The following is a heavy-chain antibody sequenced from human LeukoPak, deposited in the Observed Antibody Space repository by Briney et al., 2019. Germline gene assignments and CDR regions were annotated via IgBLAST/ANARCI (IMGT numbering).Heavy chain of an antibody. CDR3: AGVTALGYFDY. CDR1: GYSISSGYY. V-gene: IGHV4-38-2*01. J-gene: IGHJ4*02. CDR2: IYHSGNT. Sequence: PSETLSLTCAVSGYSISSGYYWGWVRRPPGKGLEWIASIYHSGNTYYNPSLKSRVTISVDTSKNQFSLKLSSVAAADTAVYYCAGVTALGYFDYWGQGTLVTVSS. D-gene: IGHD3-16*01.